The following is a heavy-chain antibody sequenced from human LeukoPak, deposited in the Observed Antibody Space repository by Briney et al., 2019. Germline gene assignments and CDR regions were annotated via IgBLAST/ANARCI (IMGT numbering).Heavy chain of an antibody. V-gene: IGHV1-46*03. CDR3: ARRVYCTSASCYHYHYYMDV. Sequence: ASVKVSCKASGYTFISYYIHWARQAPGQGLEWMGIIDPSGGSTTYAQKFQGRVNMTRDTSTHTVYMQLSSLRSEDTAVYYCARRVYCTSASCYHYHYYMDVWGKGTTVTVSS. CDR2: IDPSGGST. D-gene: IGHD2-2*01. CDR1: GYTFISYY. J-gene: IGHJ6*03.